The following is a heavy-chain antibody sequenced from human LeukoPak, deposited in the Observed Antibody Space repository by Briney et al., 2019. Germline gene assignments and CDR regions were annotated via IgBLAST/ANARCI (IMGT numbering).Heavy chain of an antibody. CDR2: IFYSGST. Sequence: PSKTLSLTCTVSGGSISSYYWSWIRQPPGKGLEWIGYIFYSGSTNYNPSLKSRVTISVDTSKNQFSLKLNSVTAADTAVYYCARDHGEGVDYWGQGTLVTVSS. CDR3: ARDHGEGVDY. J-gene: IGHJ4*02. D-gene: IGHD3-16*01. CDR1: GGSISSYY. V-gene: IGHV4-59*01.